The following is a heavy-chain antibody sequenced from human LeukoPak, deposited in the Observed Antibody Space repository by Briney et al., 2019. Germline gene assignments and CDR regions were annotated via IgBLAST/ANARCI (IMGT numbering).Heavy chain of an antibody. V-gene: IGHV3-53*01. CDR3: AGYSSFDC. D-gene: IGHD3-22*01. CDR1: GFTVSLYY. CDR2: IYSGGST. J-gene: IGHJ4*02. Sequence: GGSLRLSCAASGFTVSLYYMTWVRQAPGKGLEWVSLIYSGGSTKYADSVKGRFTISRDNSRNTLYLEMNSLRAEDTAVYYCAGYSSFDCWGQGTLVTVSS.